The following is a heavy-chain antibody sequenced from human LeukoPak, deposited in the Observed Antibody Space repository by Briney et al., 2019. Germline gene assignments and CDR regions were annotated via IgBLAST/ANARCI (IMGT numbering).Heavy chain of an antibody. Sequence: SETLSLTCAVSGGSISSYYWSWLRQPPGKGLEWVGYIYYSGNTNYNPSLKSRVTISVDTSKNQFSLKVSSVTAADTAVYYCARHLNSGSYTDAFDIWGQGTMVTVSA. V-gene: IGHV4-59*08. J-gene: IGHJ3*02. CDR2: IYYSGNT. CDR1: GGSISSYY. D-gene: IGHD1-26*01. CDR3: ARHLNSGSYTDAFDI.